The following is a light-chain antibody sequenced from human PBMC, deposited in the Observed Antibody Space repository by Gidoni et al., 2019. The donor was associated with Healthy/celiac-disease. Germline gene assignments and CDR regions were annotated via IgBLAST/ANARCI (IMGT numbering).Light chain of an antibody. CDR1: QSVSSY. Sequence: DIVLTQSPATLSLSPGERATLSCRASQSVSSYLAWYQQKPGQAPRLLIYDASNRATGIPARFSGSGSGTDFTLTISSLEPEDFAVYYCQQRSNWPRITFXXXTRLEIK. J-gene: IGKJ5*01. CDR2: DAS. CDR3: QQRSNWPRIT. V-gene: IGKV3-11*01.